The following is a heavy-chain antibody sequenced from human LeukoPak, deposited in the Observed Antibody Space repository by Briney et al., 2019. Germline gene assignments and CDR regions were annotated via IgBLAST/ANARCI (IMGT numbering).Heavy chain of an antibody. D-gene: IGHD6-13*01. Sequence: GGSLLLSCEASGITFSTSDMHWVRQAPGKGLEWVSVIGTAGDTYYADSVKGRFTISRENAKNSLYLQMNSLRAGDTAVYYCARGSVRVGMDVWGQGTTVTVSS. CDR2: IGTAGDT. CDR1: GITFSTSD. V-gene: IGHV3-13*01. J-gene: IGHJ6*02. CDR3: ARGSVRVGMDV.